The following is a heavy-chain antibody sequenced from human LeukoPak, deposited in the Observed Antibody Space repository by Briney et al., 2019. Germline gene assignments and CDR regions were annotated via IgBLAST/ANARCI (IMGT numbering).Heavy chain of an antibody. CDR1: GFNFGSYS. CDR2: IKSKTDGGTT. CDR3: TRGPQKATGTYYWFDP. V-gene: IGHV3-15*01. J-gene: IGHJ5*02. D-gene: IGHD1-1*01. Sequence: GGSLRLSCAASGFNFGSYSMTWVRQAPGKGLEWVGRIKSKTDGGTTDYAAPVKGRFTISRDDSKSIAYLQMNSLKTEDTAVYYCTRGPQKATGTYYWFDPWGQGTLVTVSS.